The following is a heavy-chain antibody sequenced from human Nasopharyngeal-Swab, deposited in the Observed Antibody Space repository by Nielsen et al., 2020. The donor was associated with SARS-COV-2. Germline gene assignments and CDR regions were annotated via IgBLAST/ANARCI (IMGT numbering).Heavy chain of an antibody. V-gene: IGHV1-8*03. CDR3: ARAGIAALLGVYYYGMDV. Sequence: ASVTVSCKASGYTFTSYDINWVRQATGQGLEWMGWMNPNSGNTGYAQKFQGRVTITRNTSISTAYMELSSLRSEDTAVYYCARAGIAALLGVYYYGMDVWGQGTTVTVSS. D-gene: IGHD6-13*01. J-gene: IGHJ6*02. CDR1: GYTFTSYD. CDR2: MNPNSGNT.